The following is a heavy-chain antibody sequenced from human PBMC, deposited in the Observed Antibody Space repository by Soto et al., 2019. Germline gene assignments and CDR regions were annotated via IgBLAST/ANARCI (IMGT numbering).Heavy chain of an antibody. CDR3: VAAYDSWSDFFQPDY. Sequence: QVQLVQSGAEVKKPGASVTVSCKASGSSFSAHVIHWVRQAPGPGQRLDWMGWINAGNGNAKYSEKFQGKVTFTRDTSATTAYMDLRSLTSEDTAVYYCVAAYDSWSDFFQPDYWGQGTLVTVSS. V-gene: IGHV1-3*01. CDR1: GSSFSAHV. CDR2: INAGNGNA. J-gene: IGHJ4*02. D-gene: IGHD3-3*01.